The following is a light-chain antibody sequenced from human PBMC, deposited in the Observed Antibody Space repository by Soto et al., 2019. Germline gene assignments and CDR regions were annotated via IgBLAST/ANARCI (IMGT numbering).Light chain of an antibody. CDR3: CSYATGDSFK. V-gene: IGLV2-11*01. J-gene: IGLJ3*02. CDR2: DVF. Sequence: QSVLTQPPSVSGSPGHSVTISCIGTSSDIGTFNYVSWHQQRPGKAPRLIIYDVFQRPSGVPDRFSASKSGITASLTLSGLQAEDEADYYCCSYATGDSFKFGGGTKVTVL. CDR1: SSDIGTFNY.